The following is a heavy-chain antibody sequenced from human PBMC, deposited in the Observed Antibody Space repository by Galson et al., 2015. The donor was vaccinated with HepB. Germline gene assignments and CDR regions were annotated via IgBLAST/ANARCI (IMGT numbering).Heavy chain of an antibody. CDR1: GGSISSYY. CDR3: SRGGNGIAFDI. J-gene: IGHJ3*02. V-gene: IGHV4-59*08. D-gene: IGHD2-8*01. Sequence: LSLTCTVSGGSISSYYWSWIRQPPGKGLEWIGYLYNSGSTTYSPSLKSRVTISLDTSRNQFSLKLSYVTAADTAVYYCSRGGNGIAFDIWGQGTMVTVSS. CDR2: LYNSGST.